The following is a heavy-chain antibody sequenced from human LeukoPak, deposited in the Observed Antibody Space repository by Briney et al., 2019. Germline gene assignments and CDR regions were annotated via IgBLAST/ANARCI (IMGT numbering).Heavy chain of an antibody. Sequence: GGSLRLSCAASGFTFSSYSMNWVRQAPGKGLEWVSYISSSSSTIYYADSVKGRFTISRDNAKNSLYLQMNSLRAEDTAVYYCAKDLFDDFWSGYYRGWGQGTLVTVSS. D-gene: IGHD3-3*01. CDR3: AKDLFDDFWSGYYRG. J-gene: IGHJ4*02. CDR1: GFTFSSYS. V-gene: IGHV3-48*01. CDR2: ISSSSSTI.